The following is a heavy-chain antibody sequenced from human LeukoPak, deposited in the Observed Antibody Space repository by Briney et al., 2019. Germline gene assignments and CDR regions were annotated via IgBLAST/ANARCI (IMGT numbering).Heavy chain of an antibody. V-gene: IGHV1-69*13. CDR1: GYTFTNHA. CDR2: IIPIFGTA. CDR3: ARDRSSGWYYFDY. D-gene: IGHD6-19*01. J-gene: IGHJ4*02. Sequence: ASVKVSCKASGYTFTNHAMHWVRQAPGQGLEWMGGIIPIFGTANYAQKFQGRVTITADESTSTAYMELSSLRSEDTAVYYCARDRSSGWYYFDYWGQGTLVTVSS.